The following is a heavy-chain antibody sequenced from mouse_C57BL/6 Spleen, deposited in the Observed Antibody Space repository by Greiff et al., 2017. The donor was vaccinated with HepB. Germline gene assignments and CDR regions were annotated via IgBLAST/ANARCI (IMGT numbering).Heavy chain of an antibody. CDR1: GYAFSSSW. J-gene: IGHJ2*01. V-gene: IGHV1-82*01. CDR2: IYPGDGDT. Sequence: QVHVKQSGPELVKPGASVKISCKASGYAFSSSWMNWVKQRPGKGLEWIGRIYPGDGDTNYNGKFKGKATLTADKSSSTAYMQLSSLTSEDSAVYFCGISAHYGSGYGCWGHGTTLPVSS. D-gene: IGHD1-1*01. CDR3: GISAHYGSGYGC.